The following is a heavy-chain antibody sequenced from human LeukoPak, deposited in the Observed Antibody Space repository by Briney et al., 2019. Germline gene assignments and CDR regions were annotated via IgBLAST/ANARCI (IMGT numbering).Heavy chain of an antibody. CDR2: IYPGDSET. V-gene: IGHV5-51*01. J-gene: IGHJ4*02. CDR1: GYTFTSNW. CDR3: ARVGDIVVVPAAEYYFDY. D-gene: IGHD2-2*01. Sequence: GESLKISCKGSGYTFTSNWIGWVRQMPGKGLEWMGIIYPGDSETRYSPSFKGQVTISADRFINTAYLRWSSLKAPDTALYYCARVGDIVVVPAAEYYFDYWGQGTLVTVSS.